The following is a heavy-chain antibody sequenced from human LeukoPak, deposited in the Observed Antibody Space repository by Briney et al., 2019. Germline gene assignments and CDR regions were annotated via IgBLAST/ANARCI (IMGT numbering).Heavy chain of an antibody. CDR2: INPNSGGT. V-gene: IGHV1-2*02. J-gene: IGHJ4*02. D-gene: IGHD2-21*02. CDR1: GYTFTGYY. Sequence: ASVKVSCKASGYTFTGYYMHWVRQAPGQGLEWMGWINPNSGGTNYAQKFQGRVTMTRDTSISTAYMELSRLRSDDTAVYYCASVAYCGGDCPIAFDCWGQGTLVTVSS. CDR3: ASVAYCGGDCPIAFDC.